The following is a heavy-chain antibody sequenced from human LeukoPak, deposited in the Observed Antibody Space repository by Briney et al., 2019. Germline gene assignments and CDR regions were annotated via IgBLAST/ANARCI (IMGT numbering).Heavy chain of an antibody. CDR2: MNSDGSTT. CDR3: ARDYDYFWGSYRYPFDY. D-gene: IGHD3-16*02. J-gene: IGHJ4*02. V-gene: IGHV3-74*01. Sequence: GGSLRLSCAASRVTFSIYWMLWVRQAPEKGLVWLSRMNSDGSTTNYAASVKGRFAISRDNARNTLYRQMNSLRVEDTAMYFCARDYDYFWGSYRYPFDYWGQGTLVTVSS. CDR1: RVTFSIYW.